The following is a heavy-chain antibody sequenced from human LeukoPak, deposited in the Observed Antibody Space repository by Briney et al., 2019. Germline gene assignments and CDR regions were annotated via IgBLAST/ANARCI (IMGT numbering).Heavy chain of an antibody. V-gene: IGHV4-59*08. D-gene: IGHD6-19*01. CDR1: GGSISSSY. J-gene: IGHJ5*02. CDR2: IYYSGTT. CDR3: ARGRLSSYCFDP. Sequence: SETLSLTCTVSGGSISSSYWTWIRQPPGKGLEYIGYIYYSGTTNYNPSLKSRVTISVDTSKNQFSLKLTSVTAADTAVYYCARGRLSSYCFDPWGQGTLVTVSS.